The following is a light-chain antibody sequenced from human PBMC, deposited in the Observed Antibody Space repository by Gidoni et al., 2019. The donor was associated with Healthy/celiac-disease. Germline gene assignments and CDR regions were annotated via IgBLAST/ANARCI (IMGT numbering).Light chain of an antibody. J-gene: IGKJ3*01. CDR3: QQSYSTPGT. V-gene: IGKV1-39*01. CDR1: QSISSY. CDR2: AAS. Sequence: DIQMNQSPSSLSASVGDRVTITCRASQSISSYLNWYQQKPGKAPKLLIYAASSLQSGVPSRFSGSGSGTDFTLTISSLQPEDVATYYCQQSYSTPGTFGPGTKVDIK.